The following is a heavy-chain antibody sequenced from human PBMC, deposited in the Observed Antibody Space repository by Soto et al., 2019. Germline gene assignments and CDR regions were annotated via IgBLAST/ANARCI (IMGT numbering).Heavy chain of an antibody. CDR3: ARDQQWLVRRLLYYYGMDV. D-gene: IGHD6-19*01. V-gene: IGHV3-7*01. CDR2: IKQDGSEK. Sequence: GGSLRLSCAASGFTFSSYWMSWVRQAPGKGLEWVANIKQDGSEKYYVDSVKGRFTISRDNAKNSLYLQMNSLRAEDTAVYYCARDQQWLVRRLLYYYGMDVWGQGTTVTVSS. CDR1: GFTFSSYW. J-gene: IGHJ6*02.